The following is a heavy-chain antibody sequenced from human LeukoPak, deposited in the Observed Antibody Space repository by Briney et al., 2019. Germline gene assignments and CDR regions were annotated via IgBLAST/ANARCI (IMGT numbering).Heavy chain of an antibody. V-gene: IGHV3-7*01. CDR2: IKQDGSEK. CDR1: GFTFSRYW. J-gene: IGHJ4*02. CDR3: AKGGRGNGEVY. Sequence: GGSLRLSCAVSGFTFSRYWMNWVPRAPGKALEWVANIKQDGSEKNYVDSVKGRFTISRDNAKSSLFLQMNDLRDEDTAVYYCAKGGRGNGEVYWGQGTLVTVSS. D-gene: IGHD2-8*01.